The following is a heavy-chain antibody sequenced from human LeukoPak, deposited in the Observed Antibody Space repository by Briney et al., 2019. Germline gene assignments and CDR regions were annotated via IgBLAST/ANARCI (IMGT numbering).Heavy chain of an antibody. CDR1: GYTFTDYY. D-gene: IGHD2-15*01. J-gene: IGHJ4*02. Sequence: ASVKVSCKTSGYTFTDYYIHWVRQAPGQGLEWMGWINPNIGDTNYAQKFQGRVTMTRDTSISTAYMELNRLRSDDTAVYYCARTGYCSGGSCSLLLYWGQGTLVTVSS. CDR2: INPNIGDT. CDR3: ARTGYCSGGSCSLLLY. V-gene: IGHV1-2*02.